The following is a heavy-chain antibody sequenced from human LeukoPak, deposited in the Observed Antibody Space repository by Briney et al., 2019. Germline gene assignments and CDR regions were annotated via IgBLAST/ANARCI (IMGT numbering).Heavy chain of an antibody. CDR1: GFTFSSYS. Sequence: GSLRLSCAASGFTFSSYSMNWVRQAPGKGLEWVGRIKSKTDGGTTDYAAPVKGRFTISRDDSKNTLYLQMNSLKTEDTAVYYCTTDPLYCGGDCYSEGYWGQGTLVTVSS. CDR3: TTDPLYCGGDCYSEGY. D-gene: IGHD2-21*02. CDR2: IKSKTDGGTT. J-gene: IGHJ4*02. V-gene: IGHV3-15*01.